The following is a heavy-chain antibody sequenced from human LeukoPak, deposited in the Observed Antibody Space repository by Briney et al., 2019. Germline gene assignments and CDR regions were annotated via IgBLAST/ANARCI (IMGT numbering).Heavy chain of an antibody. CDR1: GFTFSSYW. D-gene: IGHD5-12*01. CDR3: ARDETPTNGYDSYDF. J-gene: IGHJ4*02. Sequence: PGGSLRLSCAASGFTFSSYWMHWVRQAPGKGLVWVSRISYDGGDPSYADSVKGRFTISRDNAKNSLYLQMNSLRAEDTAVYYCARDETPTNGYDSYDFWGQGTLVTVST. CDR2: ISYDGGDP. V-gene: IGHV3-74*01.